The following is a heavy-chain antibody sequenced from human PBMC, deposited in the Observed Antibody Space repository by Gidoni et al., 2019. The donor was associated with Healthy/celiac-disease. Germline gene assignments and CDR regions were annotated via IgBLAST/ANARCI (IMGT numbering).Heavy chain of an antibody. J-gene: IGHJ4*02. V-gene: IGHV4-39*01. Sequence: QLQLQESGPGLVTPSETLSLTCTVPGGSISSSSYYWGWIRQPPGKGLEWIGSIYYSGSTDYNPALKSRVTISVDTSKNQFSLKLSSVTAADTAVYYCARTRARIQLWLYFDYWGQGTLVTVSS. D-gene: IGHD5-18*01. CDR2: IYYSGST. CDR1: GGSISSSSYY. CDR3: ARTRARIQLWLYFDY.